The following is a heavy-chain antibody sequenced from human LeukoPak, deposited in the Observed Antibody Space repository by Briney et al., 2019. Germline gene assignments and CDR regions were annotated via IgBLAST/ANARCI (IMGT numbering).Heavy chain of an antibody. CDR1: GFTFSSYG. J-gene: IGHJ4*02. D-gene: IGHD5-18*01. Sequence: GGSLRLSCAASGFTFSSYGMPWVRQAPGKGLEWVAVISYDGSNKYYADSVKGRFTISRDNSKNTLYLQMNSLRAEDTAVYYCANLIQLWGQGTLVTVSS. V-gene: IGHV3-30*18. CDR3: ANLIQL. CDR2: ISYDGSNK.